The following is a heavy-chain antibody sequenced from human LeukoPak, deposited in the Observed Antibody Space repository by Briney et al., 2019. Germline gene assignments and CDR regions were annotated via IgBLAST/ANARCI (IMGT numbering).Heavy chain of an antibody. Sequence: GGSLRLSCAASGFTFSNAWMSWVRQAPGKGLEWVGRIKSKTGGGTTDYAAPVKGRFTISRDDSKNTLYLQMNSLKTEDTAVYYCTTGRVTYYYGSGSYYPFDYWGQGTLVTVSS. D-gene: IGHD3-10*01. V-gene: IGHV3-15*01. CDR2: IKSKTGGGTT. CDR3: TTGRVTYYYGSGSYYPFDY. CDR1: GFTFSNAW. J-gene: IGHJ4*02.